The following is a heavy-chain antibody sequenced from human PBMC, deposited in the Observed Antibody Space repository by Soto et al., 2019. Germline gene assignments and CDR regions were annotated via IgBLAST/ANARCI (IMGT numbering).Heavy chain of an antibody. D-gene: IGHD1-26*01. V-gene: IGHV4-34*01. Sequence: SETLSLTCAVYGGYFSGYYWSWIRQPPGKGLEWIGEINHSGSTNYNPSLKSRVTISVDTSKNQFSLKLSSVTAADTAVYYCASSPWVPNSGSYSYYYYGMDVWGQGTTVTVSS. CDR2: INHSGST. J-gene: IGHJ6*02. CDR3: ASSPWVPNSGSYSYYYYGMDV. CDR1: GGYFSGYY.